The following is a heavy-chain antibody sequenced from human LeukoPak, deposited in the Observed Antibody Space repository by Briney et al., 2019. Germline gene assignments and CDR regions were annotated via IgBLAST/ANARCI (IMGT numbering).Heavy chain of an antibody. Sequence: ASVKVSCKASGYTFTSYGISWVRQAPGQGLEWMGWISAYNANTNYAQKLQGRVTMTTDTSTSTAYMELRRLRSDDTAVYYCARASKDHYDSSGYNIYWGQGTLVTVSS. J-gene: IGHJ4*02. CDR2: ISAYNANT. CDR1: GYTFTSYG. V-gene: IGHV1-18*01. D-gene: IGHD3-22*01. CDR3: ARASKDHYDSSGYNIY.